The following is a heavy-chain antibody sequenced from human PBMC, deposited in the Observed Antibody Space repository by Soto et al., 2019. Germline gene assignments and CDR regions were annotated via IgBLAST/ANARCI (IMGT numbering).Heavy chain of an antibody. V-gene: IGHV3-74*03. D-gene: IGHD3-16*01. Sequence: GGSLRLSCAASGFTLSAYWMHWVRQAPGRGLEWVSRLSSDGFGTAYADSVKGRFHISRDNARNTLFLQMNGLRAEDTAVYYCPRDLGGPDYCGPATLVTVSS. CDR3: PRDLGGPDY. J-gene: IGHJ4*02. CDR1: GFTLSAYW. CDR2: LSSDGFGT.